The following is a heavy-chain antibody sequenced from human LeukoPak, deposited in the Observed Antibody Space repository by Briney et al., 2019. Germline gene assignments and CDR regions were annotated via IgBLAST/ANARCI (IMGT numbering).Heavy chain of an antibody. V-gene: IGHV3-23*01. J-gene: IGHJ3*02. Sequence: PGGSLRLSCAASGVTFSSYAMSWVRQAPGKGLEWVSAISGSGGSTYYADSVKGRFTISRDNSKNTLYLQMNSLRAEDTAVYYCAKSDYYDSSGYFDAFDIWGQGTMVTVSS. CDR2: ISGSGGST. D-gene: IGHD3-22*01. CDR1: GVTFSSYA. CDR3: AKSDYYDSSGYFDAFDI.